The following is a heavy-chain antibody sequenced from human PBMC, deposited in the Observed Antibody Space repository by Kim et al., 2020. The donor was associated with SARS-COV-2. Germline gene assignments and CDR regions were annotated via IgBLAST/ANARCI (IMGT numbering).Heavy chain of an antibody. J-gene: IGHJ4*01. D-gene: IGHD6-13*01. CDR2: ITGSGTGT. Sequence: GGSLRLSCAASGFTLSNYAMSWVRQAPGKGLEWVSAITGSGTGTYYADSVKGRFTISRDNSKNTLYLQMNSLRAEDTALYHCAKDVKESSSLYTVGYWG. CDR1: GFTLSNYA. V-gene: IGHV3-23*01. CDR3: AKDVKESSSLYTVGY.